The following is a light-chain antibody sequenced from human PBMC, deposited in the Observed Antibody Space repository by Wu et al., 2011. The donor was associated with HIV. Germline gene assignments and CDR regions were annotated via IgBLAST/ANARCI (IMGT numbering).Light chain of an antibody. Sequence: EIVLTQSPATLSLSPGERATLSCRASQTVDNYLTWYQQKPGQAPRLLIYDVSTRATGIPARFSGSGSGTDFTLTISSLEPEDFAVYYCQHFGSSPPTFGGGTKVESK. J-gene: IGKJ4*01. CDR3: QHFGSSPPT. CDR1: QTVDNY. V-gene: IGKV3-11*01. CDR2: DVS.